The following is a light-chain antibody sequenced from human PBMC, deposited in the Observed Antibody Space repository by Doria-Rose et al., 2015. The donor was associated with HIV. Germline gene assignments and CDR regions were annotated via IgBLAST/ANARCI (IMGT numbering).Light chain of an antibody. Sequence: DIQMTQSPESLGMSLGERATLNCKSNQSLLYTSKNYLAWNQQKQGQPPKLLIYWASTRQSRVPARFSGSGSGTDFTLTISSLEAEDVAVYYCQQYYDTPSFGPGTTVDIK. J-gene: IGKJ3*01. CDR3: QQYYDTPS. CDR2: WAS. CDR1: QSLLYTSKNY. V-gene: IGKV4-1*01.